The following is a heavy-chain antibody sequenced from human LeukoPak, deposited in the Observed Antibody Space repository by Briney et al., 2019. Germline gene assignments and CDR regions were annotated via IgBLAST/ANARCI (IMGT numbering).Heavy chain of an antibody. CDR3: ARAASPPDYYYYMDV. CDR1: GGSISSGSYY. V-gene: IGHV4-61*02. Sequence: SETLSLTCTVSGGSISSGSYYWSWIRQPAGKGLEWIGRIYTSGSTNYNPSLKSRVTISVDTSKNQFSLKLSSVTAADTAVYYCARAASPPDYYYYMDVWGKGTTVTVSS. J-gene: IGHJ6*03. CDR2: IYTSGST.